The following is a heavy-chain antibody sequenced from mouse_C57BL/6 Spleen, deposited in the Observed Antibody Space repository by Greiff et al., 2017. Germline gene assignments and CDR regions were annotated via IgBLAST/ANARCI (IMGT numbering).Heavy chain of an antibody. D-gene: IGHD2-4*01. CDR2: INPSNGGT. J-gene: IGHJ4*01. CDR1: GYTFTSYW. V-gene: IGHV1-53*01. Sequence: QVQLQQPGTELVKPGASVKLSCKASGYTFTSYWMHWVKQRPGQGLEWIGNINPSNGGTNYNEKFKSKATLTVDKSSSTAYWQLSSLTSEDSAVYYCARVGHIYYDYDGAMEYWGQGASVTVCS. CDR3: ARVGHIYYDYDGAMEY.